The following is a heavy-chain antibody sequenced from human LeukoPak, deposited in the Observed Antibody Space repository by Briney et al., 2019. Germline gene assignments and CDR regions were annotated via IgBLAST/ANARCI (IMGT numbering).Heavy chain of an antibody. CDR1: GYTFTGYY. CDR3: AREPTYYDILTGYNFFDY. D-gene: IGHD3-9*01. J-gene: IGHJ4*02. CDR2: INPNSGGT. V-gene: IGHV1-2*02. Sequence: GASVKVSCKASGYTFTGYYMHWVRQAPGQGLEWMGWINPNSGGTNYAQKFQGRVTMTRDTSISTAYMELSRLRSDDTAVYYCAREPTYYDILTGYNFFDYRGQGTLVTVSS.